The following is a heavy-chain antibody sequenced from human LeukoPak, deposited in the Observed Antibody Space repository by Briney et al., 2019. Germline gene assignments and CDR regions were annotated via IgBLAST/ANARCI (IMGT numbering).Heavy chain of an antibody. V-gene: IGHV1-2*04. CDR1: GYTFTGYY. Sequence: ASVKVSCKASGYTFTGYYMHWVRQAPGQGLEWMGWINPNSGGTNYAQKFQGWVTMTRDTSISTAYMELSRLRSDDTAVYYCARYMVRGVIDYGMDVWGQGTTVTVSS. J-gene: IGHJ6*02. CDR3: ARYMVRGVIDYGMDV. CDR2: INPNSGGT. D-gene: IGHD3-10*01.